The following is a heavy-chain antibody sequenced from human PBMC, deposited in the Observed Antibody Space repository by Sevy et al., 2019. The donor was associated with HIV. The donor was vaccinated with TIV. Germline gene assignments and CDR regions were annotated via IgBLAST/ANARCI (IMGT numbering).Heavy chain of an antibody. CDR3: AKDSPVLGKGNVYYYGMDV. V-gene: IGHV3-23*01. D-gene: IGHD1-1*01. J-gene: IGHJ6*02. CDR2: ISGSGGST. CDR1: GFTFSSYA. Sequence: GGSLRLSCAASGFTFSSYAMTWVRQAPGKGLEWVSAISGSGGSTYYADSVKGRFTISRDNSKNTLYLQMNSLRAEDTAVYYSAKDSPVLGKGNVYYYGMDVWGQGTTVTVSS.